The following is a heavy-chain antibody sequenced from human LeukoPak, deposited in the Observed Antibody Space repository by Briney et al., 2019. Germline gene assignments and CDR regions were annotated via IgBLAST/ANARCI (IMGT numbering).Heavy chain of an antibody. CDR3: AGNGASGYYFDY. V-gene: IGHV4-30-4*01. D-gene: IGHD3-10*01. Sequence: KTSETLSLTCTVSGGSISSGDYYWSWIRQPPGKGLEWIGYIYYSGSTYYNPSLKSRVTISVDTSKNQFSLKLSSVTAADTAVYYCAGNGASGYYFDYWGQGTLVTVSS. CDR1: GGSISSGDYY. J-gene: IGHJ4*02. CDR2: IYYSGST.